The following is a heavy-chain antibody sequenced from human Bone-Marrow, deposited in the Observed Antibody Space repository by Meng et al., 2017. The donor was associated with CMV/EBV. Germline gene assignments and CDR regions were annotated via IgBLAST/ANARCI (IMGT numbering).Heavy chain of an antibody. J-gene: IGHJ6*02. D-gene: IGHD3-3*01. CDR3: ARDPPISANYDFWSGPRGAYYYYGMDV. CDR2: TYYRSKWYN. Sequence: SETLSLTCAISGDSVSSNSAAWNWIRQSPSRGLEWLGRTYYRSKWYNDYAVSVKSRITINPDTSKNQFSLQLNSVTPEDTAVYYCARDPPISANYDFWSGPRGAYYYYGMDVWGQGTTVTVSS. CDR1: GDSVSSNSAA. V-gene: IGHV6-1*01.